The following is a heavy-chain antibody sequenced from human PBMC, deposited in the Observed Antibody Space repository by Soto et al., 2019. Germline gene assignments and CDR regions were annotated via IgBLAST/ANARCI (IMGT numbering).Heavy chain of an antibody. D-gene: IGHD7-27*01. J-gene: IGHJ4*02. V-gene: IGHV3-23*01. CDR1: GGSISSGDYD. CDR3: AKEVSLGSTVDLGY. CDR2: ISGSGGST. Sequence: ETLSLTCTVSGGSISSGDYDWSWVRQSPGKGLEWVSTISGSGGSTYYADAVKGRFTISRDNSMGTLYLQMKSLRVEDTAIYYCAKEVSLGSTVDLGYWGQGALVTVS.